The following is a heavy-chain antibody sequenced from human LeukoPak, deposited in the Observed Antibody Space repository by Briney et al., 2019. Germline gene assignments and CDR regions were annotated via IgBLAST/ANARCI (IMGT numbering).Heavy chain of an antibody. CDR3: GRDKED. CDR2: LRSLPTSI. Sequence: LSLTCTVSGGSISSSSYYWGWIRQAQGNGLEWVSYLRSLPTSIYYTDSVNGRFTISRHNAKNSLYLQMNNLRSEDTAVYYCGRDKEDWGQGTLVTVSS. CDR1: GGSISSSSYY. V-gene: IGHV3-11*04. J-gene: IGHJ4*02.